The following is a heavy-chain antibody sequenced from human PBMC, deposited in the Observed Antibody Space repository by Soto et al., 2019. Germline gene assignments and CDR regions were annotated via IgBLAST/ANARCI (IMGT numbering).Heavy chain of an antibody. CDR1: GFTFSSYW. CDR2: IKPDGTIT. D-gene: IGHD2-21*02. Sequence: EVQLVESGGGLVQPGGSLRLSCAASGFTFSSYWINWVRQVPGKGLVWVSGIKPDGTITQYADSVKGRFTISRDNAKNTVYLQMNSLRAEDTAVYHCVSDGDGPTTYDYWGQGTLVTVSS. J-gene: IGHJ4*02. V-gene: IGHV3-74*01. CDR3: VSDGDGPTTYDY.